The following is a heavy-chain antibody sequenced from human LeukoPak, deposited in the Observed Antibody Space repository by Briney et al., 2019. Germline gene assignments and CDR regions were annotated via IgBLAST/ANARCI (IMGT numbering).Heavy chain of an antibody. D-gene: IGHD1-26*01. CDR1: GGSISRYY. V-gene: IGHV4-59*01. CDR2: IYYSGST. J-gene: IGHJ4*02. Sequence: SETLSLTCTVSGGSISRYYWSWIRQSPGKGLEWIGYIYYSGSTNYNPSLMSRVTISVDTSKNQFSLKLSSVTAADTAVYYCARGPSGSYLDYWGQGTLVTVSS. CDR3: ARGPSGSYLDY.